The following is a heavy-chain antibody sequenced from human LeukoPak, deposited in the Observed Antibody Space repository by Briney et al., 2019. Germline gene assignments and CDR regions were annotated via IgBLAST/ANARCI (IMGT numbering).Heavy chain of an antibody. V-gene: IGHV1-46*01. CDR1: GYTFTSYY. Sequence: ASVKVSCKASGYTFTSYYMHWVRQAPGQGLEWMGIINPSGGSTSYAQKFQGRVTMTRDTSISTAYMELSRLRSDDTAVYYCARIILYGSGSDWGQGTLVTVSS. CDR2: INPSGGST. J-gene: IGHJ4*02. CDR3: ARIILYGSGSD. D-gene: IGHD3-10*01.